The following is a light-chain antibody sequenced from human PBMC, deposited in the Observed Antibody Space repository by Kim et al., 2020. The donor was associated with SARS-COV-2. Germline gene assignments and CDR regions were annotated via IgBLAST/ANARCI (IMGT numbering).Light chain of an antibody. Sequence: EIVLTQSPVTLSLSPGEGATLSCRASHTVSNYLAWYQQKPGQAPRLLIYDASNRATGIPARFSGSGSGTDFTLTISSLEPEDSAVYYCQQRNNWPLTFGGGTKLEI. J-gene: IGKJ4*01. CDR2: DAS. V-gene: IGKV3-11*01. CDR3: QQRNNWPLT. CDR1: HTVSNY.